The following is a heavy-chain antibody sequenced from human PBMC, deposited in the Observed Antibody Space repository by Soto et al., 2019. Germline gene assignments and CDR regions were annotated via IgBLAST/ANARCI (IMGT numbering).Heavy chain of an antibody. CDR3: AKGAVAGTPTSYYYYGMDV. Sequence: QVQLLQSGAEVKKPGSSVRVSCEASGGTFRTYAISWVRQAPGQGLEWMGEIIPIFGTVNYAQRFQGRVTITADESTTTVYMDLRSLRSEGTAVYYCAKGAVAGTPTSYYYYGMDVW. CDR1: GGTFRTYA. CDR2: IIPIFGTV. V-gene: IGHV1-69*12. D-gene: IGHD6-19*01. J-gene: IGHJ6*01.